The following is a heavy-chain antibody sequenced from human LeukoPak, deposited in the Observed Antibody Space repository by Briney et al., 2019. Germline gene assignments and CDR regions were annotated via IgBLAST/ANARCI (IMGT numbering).Heavy chain of an antibody. CDR2: ISGSGGGT. D-gene: IGHD5-18*01. CDR1: GFTFSSYA. CDR3: AKGGGYSYGFPKNPYYFDY. J-gene: IGHJ4*02. V-gene: IGHV3-23*01. Sequence: GGSLRLSCAASGFTFSSYAMSWVRQAPGKGLEWVSAISGSGGGTYYADSVKGRFTISRDNSKKTLYLQMNSLRAEDTAIYYCAKGGGYSYGFPKNPYYFDYWGQGTLVTVSS.